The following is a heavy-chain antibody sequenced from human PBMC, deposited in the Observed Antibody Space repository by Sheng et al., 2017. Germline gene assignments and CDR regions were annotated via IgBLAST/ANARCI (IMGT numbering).Heavy chain of an antibody. V-gene: IGHV4-34*01. J-gene: IGHJ6*02. Sequence: QVQLQQWGAGLLKPSETLSLTCAVYGGSFSGYYWIWIRQPPGKGLEWIGEINHSGSTNYNPSLKSRVTISVDTSKNQFSLKLSSVTAADTAVYYCARGRGSSSSWGHYYYGMDVWGQGTTVTVSS. CDR3: ARGRGSSSSWGHYYYGMDV. D-gene: IGHD6-6*01. CDR2: INHSGST. CDR1: GGSFSGYY.